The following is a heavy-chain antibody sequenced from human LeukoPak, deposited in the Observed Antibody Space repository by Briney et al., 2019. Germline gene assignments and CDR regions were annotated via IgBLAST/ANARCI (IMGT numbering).Heavy chain of an antibody. V-gene: IGHV1-69*04. D-gene: IGHD4-23*01. CDR2: IIPILGIA. J-gene: IGHJ3*02. CDR1: GYTFTGYY. CDR3: AREDYGGNSSGGAFDI. Sequence: SVKVSCKASGYTFTGYYMHWVRQAPGQGLEWMGRIIPILGIANYAQKFQGRVTITADKSTSTAYMELSSLRSEDTAVYYCAREDYGGNSSGGAFDIWGQGTMVTVSS.